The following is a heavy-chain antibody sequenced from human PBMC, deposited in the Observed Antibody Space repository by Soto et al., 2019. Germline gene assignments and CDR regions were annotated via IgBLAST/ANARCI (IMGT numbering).Heavy chain of an antibody. CDR2: INPKTGGT. V-gene: IGHV1-2*02. CDR3: ARDVVGSGYFGS. J-gene: IGHJ4*02. Sequence: QVQLVQSGAEVRKPGASVKVSCKASGYTFTDYYMHWVRQAPGQGLEWMGWINPKTGGTNYVQKFQGRVTMTRDTSITTACMELSGLRSDDTAVYYCARDVVGSGYFGSWGQGTLVTVSS. D-gene: IGHD1-26*01. CDR1: GYTFTDYY.